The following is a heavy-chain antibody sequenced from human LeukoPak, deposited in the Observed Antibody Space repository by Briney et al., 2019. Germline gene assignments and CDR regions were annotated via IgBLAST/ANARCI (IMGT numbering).Heavy chain of an antibody. CDR1: GGSFSGYY. CDR3: ARDRGYGDYVGQTWGMDV. V-gene: IGHV4-34*01. Sequence: SETLSLTCAVYGGSFSGYYWSWIRQPPGKGLEWIGEINHSGSTNYNPSLKSRVTISVDTSKNQFSLKLSSVTAADTAVYYCARDRGYGDYVGQTWGMDVWGQGTTVTVSS. J-gene: IGHJ6*02. CDR2: INHSGST. D-gene: IGHD4-17*01.